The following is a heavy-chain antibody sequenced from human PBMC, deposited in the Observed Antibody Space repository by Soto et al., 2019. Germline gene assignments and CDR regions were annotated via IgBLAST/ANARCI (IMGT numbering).Heavy chain of an antibody. CDR3: ATAPPRIVVVVAADQNWFDP. D-gene: IGHD2-15*01. CDR1: GYTLTELS. Sequence: ASVKVACKVSGYTLTELSMHWVRQAPGEGLEWMGGFDPEDGETIYAQKFQGRVTMTEDTSTDTAYMELSSLRSEDTAVYYCATAPPRIVVVVAADQNWFDPWGQGTLVTVSS. V-gene: IGHV1-24*01. CDR2: FDPEDGET. J-gene: IGHJ5*02.